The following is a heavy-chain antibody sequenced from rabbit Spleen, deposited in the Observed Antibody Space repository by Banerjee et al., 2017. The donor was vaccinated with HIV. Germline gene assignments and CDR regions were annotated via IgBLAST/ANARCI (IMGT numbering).Heavy chain of an antibody. J-gene: IGHJ4*01. CDR2: IDTSDGDT. D-gene: IGHD1-1*01. Sequence: LEESGGGLVKPGGTLTLTCTVSGFSFSSNWICWVRQAPGEGLEWIACIDTSDGDTDYANWPKGRFTISKTSSTTVTLQMTSLTAADTATYFCARDLTGVIGWNFGWWGPGTLVTVS. CDR3: ARDLTGVIGWNFGW. V-gene: IGHV1S45*01. CDR1: GFSFSSNW.